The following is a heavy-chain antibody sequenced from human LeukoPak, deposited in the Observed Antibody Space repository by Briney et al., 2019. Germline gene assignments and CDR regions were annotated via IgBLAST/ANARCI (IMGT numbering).Heavy chain of an antibody. Sequence: SQTLSLTCTVYGGSISSGGYYWTWIRQHPGKGLEWIGYIYNSGTTYYNPSLESRVTISGDTSKNQFSLKLSSVTAADTAMYYCARTAGWSYGFDYWGQGTLVTVSS. J-gene: IGHJ4*02. CDR1: GGSISSGGYY. CDR2: IYNSGTT. CDR3: ARTAGWSYGFDY. V-gene: IGHV4-31*03. D-gene: IGHD5-18*01.